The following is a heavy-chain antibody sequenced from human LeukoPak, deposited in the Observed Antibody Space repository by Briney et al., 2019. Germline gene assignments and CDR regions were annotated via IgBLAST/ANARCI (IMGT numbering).Heavy chain of an antibody. V-gene: IGHV3-9*01. J-gene: IGHJ4*02. D-gene: IGHD5-12*01. CDR3: AKEGTVANYFDY. CDR2: ISWNSAGI. CDR1: GFTFDDYA. Sequence: GGSLRLSCAASGFTFDDYAMHWVRQAPGKGLEWVSGISWNSAGIGYADSVKGRFTISRDNAKNSLYLQMNSLRAEDTALYYCAKEGTVANYFDYWGQGTLVTVSS.